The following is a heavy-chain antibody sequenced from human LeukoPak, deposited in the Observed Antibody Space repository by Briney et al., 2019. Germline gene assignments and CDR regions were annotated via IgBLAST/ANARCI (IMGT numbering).Heavy chain of an antibody. Sequence: PGGALRLSCAASGFTFSSDPMHCVRQAPGKGLEYVSAISSNGVSTYNANSVKGRFTISRDNSKNTLYLQMGSLRAEDTAVYFCAREAKRWLQSYYFDYWGQGTLVSVSS. CDR2: ISSNGVST. V-gene: IGHV3-64*01. D-gene: IGHD5-24*01. CDR3: AREAKRWLQSYYFDY. J-gene: IGHJ4*02. CDR1: GFTFSSDP.